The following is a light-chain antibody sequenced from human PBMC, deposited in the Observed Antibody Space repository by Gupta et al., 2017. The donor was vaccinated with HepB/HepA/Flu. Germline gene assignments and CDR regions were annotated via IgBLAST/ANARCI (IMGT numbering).Light chain of an antibody. Sequence: QPVLTPPPSASGTPGPRVTISCYGSSSNIGNNAVSWYQQLPGTAPKLLIYKNNEWPSGVPDRFSGSKSGTSASLAISGLQSEDEADYYCAAWDDSLNGYVFGTGTKVTVL. V-gene: IGLV1-44*01. CDR2: KNN. CDR1: SSNIGNNA. J-gene: IGLJ1*01. CDR3: AAWDDSLNGYV.